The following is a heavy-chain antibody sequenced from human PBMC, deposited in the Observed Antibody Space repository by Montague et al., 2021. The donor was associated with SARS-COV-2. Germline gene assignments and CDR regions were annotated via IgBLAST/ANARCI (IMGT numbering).Heavy chain of an antibody. Sequence: VKPTQTLILTCTFSGFSLSTPNVGVAWIRQPPGKALEWLAVIYSNGDKRYSPSLQRRLTITKDTSRNQVVVSLTNVDPLDTATYYCAHLIRYYDIFTGIPFDDWGQGTQVTVSS. CDR2: IYSNGDK. CDR1: GFSLSTPNVG. V-gene: IGHV2-5*01. J-gene: IGHJ4*02. CDR3: AHLIRYYDIFTGIPFDD. D-gene: IGHD3-9*01.